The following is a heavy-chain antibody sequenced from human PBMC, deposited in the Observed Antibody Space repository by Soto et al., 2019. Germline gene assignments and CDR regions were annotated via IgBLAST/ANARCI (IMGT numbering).Heavy chain of an antibody. CDR2: INPNSGGT. CDR1: GYTFTGYY. D-gene: IGHD6-6*01. J-gene: IGHJ4*02. CDR3: ARNSQLAEDY. V-gene: IGHV1-2*02. Sequence: GAAVKVSCKACGYTFTGYYMHWVRQAPGQGLEWMGWINPNSGGTNYAQKCQGRVTMTRDTSISTAYMELSRLRSDDTAVYYCARNSQLAEDYWGQGTLVTVSS.